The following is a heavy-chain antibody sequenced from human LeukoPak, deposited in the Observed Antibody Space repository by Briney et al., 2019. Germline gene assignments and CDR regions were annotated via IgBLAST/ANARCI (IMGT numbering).Heavy chain of an antibody. CDR1: GFTVSTNY. D-gene: IGHD5-18*01. CDR3: ARGLLSDGYTYTYSFDY. CDR2: VYMGGTT. V-gene: IGHV3-66*01. J-gene: IGHJ4*02. Sequence: GGSLRLSCAASGFTVSTNYMNWVRQAPGKGLEWVSVVYMGGTTYYADSVKGRFTISRDSTKNTIYLQMNNLRAEDTAVYYCARGLLSDGYTYTYSFDYWGQGALVTVSS.